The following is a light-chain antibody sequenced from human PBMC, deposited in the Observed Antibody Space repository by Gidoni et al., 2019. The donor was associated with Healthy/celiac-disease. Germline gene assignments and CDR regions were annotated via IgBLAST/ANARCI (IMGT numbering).Light chain of an antibody. CDR3: QAWDSRTHVV. J-gene: IGLJ2*01. CDR2: QDS. Sequence: SYELTKPPSVSVSPGQTASITCSGDKLGDKYACWYQQKPGQSPVLVIYQDSKRPSGIPERFSGSNSGNTATLTISGTQAMDEADYYCQAWDSRTHVVFGGGTKLTVL. V-gene: IGLV3-1*01. CDR1: KLGDKY.